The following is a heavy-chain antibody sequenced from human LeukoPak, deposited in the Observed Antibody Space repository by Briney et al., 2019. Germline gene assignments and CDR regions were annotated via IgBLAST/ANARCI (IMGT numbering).Heavy chain of an antibody. V-gene: IGHV1-46*01. Sequence: ASVKVSCKASGYTFTSYYMHWVRQAPGQGLEWMGIINTSGGSTSYAQKFQGRVTMTRDTSTSTVYMELSSLRSEDTAVYYCAREEAVAGTDPMIADYWGQGTLVTVSS. CDR1: GYTFTSYY. CDR2: INTSGGST. D-gene: IGHD6-19*01. CDR3: AREEAVAGTDPMIADY. J-gene: IGHJ4*02.